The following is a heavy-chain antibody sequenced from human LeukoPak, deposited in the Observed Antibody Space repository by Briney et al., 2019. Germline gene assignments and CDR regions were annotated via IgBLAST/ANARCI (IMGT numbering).Heavy chain of an antibody. CDR1: GFTFSSYG. J-gene: IGHJ6*03. CDR2: IWYDGSNK. CDR3: ARGGGSDDFWSGYYIYYYYYMDV. D-gene: IGHD3-3*01. Sequence: GRSLRLSCAASGFTFSSYGMHWVRQAPGKGLEWVAVIWYDGSNKYYADSVKGRFTISRDNSKNTLYLQMNSLRAEDTAVYYCARGGGSDDFWSGYYIYYYYYMDVWGNGTTVTVSS. V-gene: IGHV3-33*01.